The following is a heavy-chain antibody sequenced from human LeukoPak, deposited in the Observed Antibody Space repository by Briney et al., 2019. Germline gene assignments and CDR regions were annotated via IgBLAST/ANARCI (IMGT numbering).Heavy chain of an antibody. D-gene: IGHD1-26*01. Sequence: LSLTCAVYGGSFSGYYRSWVRQAPGKGLEWVSTISSGGDNTYYADSVKGRFTISRDNAKNSLYLQMNSLRAEDTAVYYCARDWYGGNDYWGQGTLVTVSS. CDR2: ISSGGDNT. CDR3: ARDWYGGNDY. J-gene: IGHJ4*02. V-gene: IGHV3-11*04. CDR1: GGSFSGYY.